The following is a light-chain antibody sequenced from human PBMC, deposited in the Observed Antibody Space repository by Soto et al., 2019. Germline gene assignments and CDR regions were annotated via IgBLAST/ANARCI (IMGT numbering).Light chain of an antibody. J-gene: IGLJ2*01. CDR1: SSDVGGYNS. Sequence: QSVLTQPASVSGSPGQSITISCTGTSSDVGGYNSVSWYQQHPGKAPKLMIYDVSNRPSGVSSRFSGSKSGNTASLTISGLQAEDEADYYCSSYTSSSTPWVFGGGTKVTVL. V-gene: IGLV2-14*01. CDR2: DVS. CDR3: SSYTSSSTPWV.